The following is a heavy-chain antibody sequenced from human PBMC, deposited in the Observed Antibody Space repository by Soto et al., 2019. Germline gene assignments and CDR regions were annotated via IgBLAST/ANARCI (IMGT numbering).Heavy chain of an antibody. J-gene: IGHJ4*02. Sequence: SQTLSLTCXISWDPVSSNRADWDWIRQSPSRGLEWLGRTYYRSKWYNHYAVSVKSRINVNPDTSKSQCSLQLNTVSPEDTAVYYCAGSGPGGYIDYWGQGTLVTVSS. D-gene: IGHD2-15*01. CDR1: WDPVSSNRAD. CDR2: TYYRSKWYN. CDR3: AGSGPGGYIDY. V-gene: IGHV6-1*01.